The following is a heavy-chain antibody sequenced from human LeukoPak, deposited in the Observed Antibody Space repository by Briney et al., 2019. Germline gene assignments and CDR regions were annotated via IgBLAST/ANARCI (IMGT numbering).Heavy chain of an antibody. Sequence: SETLSLTCTVSGGSISSSGYYWSWIRQPPGKGLEWIGEINHSGSTNYNPSLKSRVTISVDTSKNQFSLKLSSVTAADTAVYYCARGRFPAYGGNSGRNFDYWGQGTLVTVSS. D-gene: IGHD4-23*01. CDR2: INHSGST. V-gene: IGHV4-39*07. CDR3: ARGRFPAYGGNSGRNFDY. CDR1: GGSISSSGYY. J-gene: IGHJ4*02.